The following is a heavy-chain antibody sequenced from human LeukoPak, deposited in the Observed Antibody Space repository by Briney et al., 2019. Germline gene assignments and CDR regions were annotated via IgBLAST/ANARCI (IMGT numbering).Heavy chain of an antibody. D-gene: IGHD6-13*01. CDR2: VKADGNGK. CDR1: GFIFSNYW. Sequence: PGGSLRLSCATSGFIFSNYWMTWVRQAPGKGLEWVANVKADGNGKNFVDSVKGRFTISIDSAKKSVYLHMNSLRVEDTAVYYCAREPWGAAGYWGQGTLVTVSS. CDR3: AREPWGAAGY. J-gene: IGHJ4*02. V-gene: IGHV3-7*01.